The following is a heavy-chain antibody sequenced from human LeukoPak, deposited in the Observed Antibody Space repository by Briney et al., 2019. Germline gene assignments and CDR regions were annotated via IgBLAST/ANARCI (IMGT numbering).Heavy chain of an antibody. J-gene: IGHJ3*02. D-gene: IGHD3-22*01. V-gene: IGHV4-34*01. CDR2: INHSGST. Sequence: PSETLSLTCAASGGSFSGYYWSWVRQPPGKGLEWIGEINHSGSTTYNPSLKRRGTISVDTSKNQSSLKLSSVPAADTAVYYCAREDHYDSSADAFDIWGQGTMVTVSS. CDR1: GGSFSGYY. CDR3: AREDHYDSSADAFDI.